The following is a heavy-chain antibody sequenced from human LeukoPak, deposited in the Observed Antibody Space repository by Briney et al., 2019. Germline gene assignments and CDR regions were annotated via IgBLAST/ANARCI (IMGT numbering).Heavy chain of an antibody. Sequence: SETLSLTCTVSGGSISSYYWSWIRQPPAQGLERVGYIYYSCSTNYNSSLNSRGTITIATYKTQIPLYLNSVSAPATAVYYCAGSTDYGDYLDYWGEGTLVTVSS. J-gene: IGHJ4*02. D-gene: IGHD4-17*01. CDR1: GGSISSYY. CDR2: IYYSCST. CDR3: AGSTDYGDYLDY. V-gene: IGHV4-59*01.